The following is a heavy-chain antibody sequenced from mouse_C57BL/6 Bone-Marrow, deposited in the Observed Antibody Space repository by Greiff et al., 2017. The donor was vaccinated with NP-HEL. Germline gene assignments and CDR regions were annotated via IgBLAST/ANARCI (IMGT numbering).Heavy chain of an antibody. D-gene: IGHD1-1*01. V-gene: IGHV7-3*01. J-gene: IGHJ1*03. CDR2: IRNKANGYTT. CDR3: ARSPITTVVEYFDV. CDR1: GFTFTDYY. Sequence: DVHLVESGGGLVQPGGSLSLSCAASGFTFTDYYMSWVRQPPGKALEWLGFIRNKANGYTTEYSASVKGRFTISRDNSQSILYLQMNALRAEDSATYYCARSPITTVVEYFDVWGTGTTVTVSS.